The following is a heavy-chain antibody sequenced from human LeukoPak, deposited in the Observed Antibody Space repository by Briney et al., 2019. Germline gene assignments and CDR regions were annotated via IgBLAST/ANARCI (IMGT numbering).Heavy chain of an antibody. D-gene: IGHD6-13*01. J-gene: IGHJ5*02. V-gene: IGHV1-3*01. CDR1: GYTFTSYA. CDR2: INAGNGNT. Sequence: GASVKVSCKASGYTFTSYAMHWVRQAPGQRLEWMGWINAGNGNTKYSQKFQGRVTITRDTSASTAYMELSSLRSEDTAVYYCARVGRHWGSSSWFDPWGQGTLVTVSS. CDR3: ARVGRHWGSSSWFDP.